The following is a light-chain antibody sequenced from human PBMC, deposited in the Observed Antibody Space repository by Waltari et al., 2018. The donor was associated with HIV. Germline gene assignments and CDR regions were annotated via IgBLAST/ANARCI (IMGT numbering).Light chain of an antibody. CDR3: QQYNIRPRGNT. CDR2: GAA. J-gene: IGKJ2*01. V-gene: IGKV3-15*01. Sequence: DIVMTQSPAILSVSPGERVTLSCRASQGVGSNLAWYQQKVGQAPRLLIYGAATRAAEIPVRFIGSGSGTDFTLTIDSLQSEDFATYYWQQYNIRPRGNTFGQGTKLQIK. CDR1: QGVGSN.